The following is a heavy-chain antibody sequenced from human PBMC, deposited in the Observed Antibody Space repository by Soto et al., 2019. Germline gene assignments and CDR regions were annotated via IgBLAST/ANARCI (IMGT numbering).Heavy chain of an antibody. CDR1: GGSISSGGYS. CDR3: ARVPSP. Sequence: SETLSLTCAVSGGSISSGGYSWSWIRQPPGKGLEWIGYIYHSGSTYYNPSLKSRVTISVDRSKNQFSLNLSSVTAADTAVYYCARVPSPWGQGTLATVS. CDR2: IYHSGST. V-gene: IGHV4-30-2*01. J-gene: IGHJ5*02.